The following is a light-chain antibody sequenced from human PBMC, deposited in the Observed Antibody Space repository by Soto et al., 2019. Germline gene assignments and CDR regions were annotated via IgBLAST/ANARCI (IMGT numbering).Light chain of an antibody. CDR3: QYLNGAPTIT. Sequence: DIQLTQSPSFLSASVGDRVTITCRASQDVSDYLAWYQHAPGKAPNLLIYAAYTLQIGVPSRFSGSGSGTEFSLTITSLQPEDFATYYCQYLNGAPTITFGQGTRLDVK. J-gene: IGKJ5*01. CDR1: QDVSDY. V-gene: IGKV1-9*01. CDR2: AAY.